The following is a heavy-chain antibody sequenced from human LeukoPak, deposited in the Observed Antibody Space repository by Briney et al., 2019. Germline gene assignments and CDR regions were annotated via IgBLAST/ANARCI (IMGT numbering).Heavy chain of an antibody. V-gene: IGHV3-23*01. D-gene: IGHD2-2*01. CDR2: ISGSGGST. J-gene: IGHJ4*02. Sequence: PGGSLRLSCAASGFTLSSYAMSWVRQAPGKGLEWVSAISGSGGSTYYADSVKGRFTISRDNSKNTLYLQMNSLRAEDTAVYYCARHIVVVPAAITDWGQGTLVTVSS. CDR3: ARHIVVVPAAITD. CDR1: GFTLSSYA.